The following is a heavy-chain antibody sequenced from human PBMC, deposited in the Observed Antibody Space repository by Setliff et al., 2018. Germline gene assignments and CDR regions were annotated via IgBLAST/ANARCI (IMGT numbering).Heavy chain of an antibody. Sequence: KPSETLSLTCTVSGGSISSGDYYWSWIRQPPGKGLEWIGYIYYSGSTYYNPSLKSRVTISVDTSKNQFSLKLSSVTAADTAVYYCARVSAIDKRVDYWGQGTLVTVSS. CDR3: ARVSAIDKRVDY. D-gene: IGHD3-22*01. CDR1: GGSISSGDYY. V-gene: IGHV4-30-4*08. J-gene: IGHJ4*02. CDR2: IYYSGST.